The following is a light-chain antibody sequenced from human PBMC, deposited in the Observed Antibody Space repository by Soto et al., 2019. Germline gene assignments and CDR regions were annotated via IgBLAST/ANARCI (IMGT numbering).Light chain of an antibody. Sequence: EIVLTQTPATLSLSPGEIATLSCRASESIRTYLAWYQQKPGQAPRIIIYDASTRATGIPARFSGSGSGTDCTLTIGSLEPEDVAMYYCQQRSNWPITLGQGTRLEI. V-gene: IGKV3-11*01. CDR3: QQRSNWPIT. CDR2: DAS. J-gene: IGKJ5*01. CDR1: ESIRTY.